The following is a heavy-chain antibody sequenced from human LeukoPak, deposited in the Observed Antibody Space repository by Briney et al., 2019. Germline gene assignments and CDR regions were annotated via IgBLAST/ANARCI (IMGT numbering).Heavy chain of an antibody. J-gene: IGHJ5*02. V-gene: IGHV4-59*01. D-gene: IGHD1-1*01. CDR2: IYYTGNT. CDR3: ARDRLQLQS. Sequence: SETLSLTCTASGGSISNYYWNWIRQPPGKGLEWIGCIYYTGNTNYNPSLKSRVTISVDTSKNQFSLKLSSVTAADTAVYYCARDRLQLQSWGQGTLVTVSS. CDR1: GGSISNYY.